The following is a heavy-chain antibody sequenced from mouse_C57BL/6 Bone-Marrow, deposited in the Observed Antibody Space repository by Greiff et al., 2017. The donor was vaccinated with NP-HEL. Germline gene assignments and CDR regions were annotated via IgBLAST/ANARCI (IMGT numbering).Heavy chain of an antibody. CDR3: ARGRVPWYFDV. CDR2: LWSGGST. D-gene: IGHD5-1*01. V-gene: IGHV2-2*01. Sequence: VKVVESGPGLVQPSQSLSINCTVSGFSLTSYGVHWVRQSPGKGLEWLGVLWSGGSTDYNAAFIYRLSISKDNSKSQVFFKMNSLQADDTAIYYCARGRVPWYFDVWGTGTTVTVSS. CDR1: GFSLTSYG. J-gene: IGHJ1*03.